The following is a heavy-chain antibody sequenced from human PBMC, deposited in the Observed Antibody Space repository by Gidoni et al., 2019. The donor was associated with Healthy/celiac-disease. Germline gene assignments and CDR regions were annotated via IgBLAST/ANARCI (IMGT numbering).Heavy chain of an antibody. Sequence: QVQLVESGGGVVQPGRSLRLSCAASGFTFSSYGMHGVRQAPGKGLEWVAVIWYDGSNKYYADSVKGRFTISRDNSKNTLYLQMNSLRAEDTAVYYCARGLLYDFWSGDYWGQGTLVTVSS. D-gene: IGHD3-3*01. V-gene: IGHV3-33*01. J-gene: IGHJ4*02. CDR2: IWYDGSNK. CDR3: ARGLLYDFWSGDY. CDR1: GFTFSSYG.